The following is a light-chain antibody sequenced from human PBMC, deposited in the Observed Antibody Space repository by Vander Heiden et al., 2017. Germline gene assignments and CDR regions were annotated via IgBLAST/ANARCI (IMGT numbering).Light chain of an antibody. CDR2: KAS. CDR1: QSISTW. CDR3: QQDYTYLWT. V-gene: IGKV1-5*03. Sequence: DIQMTKSPSTLSASVGDRVTITCRASQSISTWLDWYQQKPGKVPKLLIYKASSLESGVPSRFSGSGSGTEFTLTITSLQPDDFATYSCQQDYTYLWTFGQGTKVEIK. J-gene: IGKJ1*01.